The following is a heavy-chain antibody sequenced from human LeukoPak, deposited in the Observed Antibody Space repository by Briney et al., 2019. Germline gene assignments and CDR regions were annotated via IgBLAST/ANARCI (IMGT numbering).Heavy chain of an antibody. V-gene: IGHV3-11*06. CDR3: ARRGEASGSSGWLNWFDP. CDR1: GFTFSDYY. D-gene: IGHD6-19*01. Sequence: PGGSLRLSCAASGFTFSDYYMSWIRQAPGKGLEWVSYISSSSSYTNYADSVKGRFTISRDNAKNSLYLQMNSLRAEDTAVYYCARRGEASGSSGWLNWFDPWGQGTLVTVFS. J-gene: IGHJ5*02. CDR2: ISSSSSYT.